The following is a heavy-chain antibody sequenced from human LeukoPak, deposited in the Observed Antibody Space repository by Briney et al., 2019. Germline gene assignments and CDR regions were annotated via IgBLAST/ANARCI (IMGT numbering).Heavy chain of an antibody. CDR3: AKKRSITMIVVAAPDFDY. D-gene: IGHD3-22*01. J-gene: IGHJ4*02. Sequence: GGSLRLSCAASGFTFSSYAMSWVRQAPGKGLEWVSAISGSGGSTYYADSVKGRFTISRDNSKNTLYLQMNSLRAEDTAVYYCAKKRSITMIVVAAPDFDYWGQGTLVTVSS. CDR2: ISGSGGST. CDR1: GFTFSSYA. V-gene: IGHV3-23*01.